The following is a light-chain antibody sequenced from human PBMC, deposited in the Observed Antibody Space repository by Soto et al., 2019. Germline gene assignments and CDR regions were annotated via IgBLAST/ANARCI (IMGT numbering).Light chain of an antibody. J-gene: IGLJ1*01. CDR1: SSDIGIYKY. Sequence: QYALTQPASVSGSPGQSIAISCTGSSSDIGIYKYVSWYQQHPGKVPKLIIYEVTNRPSGVSNRFSGSKSGNTASLTISGLQAEDEADYYCSSYTTSSTRVFGPGTKLTVL. CDR2: EVT. CDR3: SSYTTSSTRV. V-gene: IGLV2-14*01.